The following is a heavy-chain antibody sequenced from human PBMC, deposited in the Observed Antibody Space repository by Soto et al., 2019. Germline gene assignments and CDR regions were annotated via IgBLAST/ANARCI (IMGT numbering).Heavy chain of an antibody. J-gene: IGHJ6*02. Sequence: PSETLSLTCAVYGWAFSGYYWSWIRRPPGKGREWVGEINHSGSTNYNPSLKSRVTISVDKSKNQFSLKLSSVTAADTAVYYCARGPRFTVIELVQAHSYHYGMDVWGQGTTVTVSS. D-gene: IGHD3-22*01. CDR1: GWAFSGYY. V-gene: IGHV4-34*01. CDR3: ARGPRFTVIELVQAHSYHYGMDV. CDR2: INHSGST.